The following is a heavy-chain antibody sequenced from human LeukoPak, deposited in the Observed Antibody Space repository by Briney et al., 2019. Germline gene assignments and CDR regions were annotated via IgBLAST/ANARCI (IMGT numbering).Heavy chain of an antibody. CDR2: IYYSGST. V-gene: IGHV4-39*01. CDR3: ARYDSGGFYRNFDY. J-gene: IGHJ4*02. CDR1: SGSISSSSYY. Sequence: SETLSLTCTVSSGSISSSSYYWGWIRQPPGKGLEWIGNIYYSGSTYYNPSLKSRVTISVDTSQSQFFLRLSSVTAADTAVYYCARYDSGGFYRNFDYWGQGTLVTVSS. D-gene: IGHD3-22*01.